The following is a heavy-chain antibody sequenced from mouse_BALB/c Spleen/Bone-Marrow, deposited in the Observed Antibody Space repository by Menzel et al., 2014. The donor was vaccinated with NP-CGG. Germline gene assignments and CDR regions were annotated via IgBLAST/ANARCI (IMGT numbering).Heavy chain of an antibody. Sequence: EVQLQQSGAELVKPGASVKLSCTASGFNIKDTYMHWVKQRPEQGLEWIGRIDPANGNTNYDPKFQGKATITADTSSNAAYLQLSSLTSEDAAVYYCARWENDAMEYWGQGPSVTVSS. CDR3: ARWENDAMEY. D-gene: IGHD4-1*01. J-gene: IGHJ4*01. CDR2: IDPANGNT. V-gene: IGHV14-3*02. CDR1: GFNIKDTY.